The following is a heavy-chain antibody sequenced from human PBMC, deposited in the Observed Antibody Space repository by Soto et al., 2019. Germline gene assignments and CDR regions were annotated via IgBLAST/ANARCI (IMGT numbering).Heavy chain of an antibody. CDR1: GVTVSSNY. CDR3: ARDPTYFYDSSGYYDY. V-gene: IGHV3-66*01. CDR2: IYSGGST. Sequence: GGSLRLSCAASGVTVSSNYMSWVRQAPGKGLEWVSVIYSGGSTYYADSVKGRFTISRDNAKNTLYLQMNSLRAEDTAVYYCARDPTYFYDSSGYYDYWGQGTLVTVSS. D-gene: IGHD3-22*01. J-gene: IGHJ4*02.